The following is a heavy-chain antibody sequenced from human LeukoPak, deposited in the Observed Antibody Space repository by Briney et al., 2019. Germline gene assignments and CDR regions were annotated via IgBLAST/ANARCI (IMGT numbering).Heavy chain of an antibody. D-gene: IGHD1-1*01. J-gene: IGHJ4*02. Sequence: GGSLRRSCAASGFRFSVYWMTWVRQAPGKGLEWVANIKEDGDEKYYVDSVRGRFTISRDNAQNSLFLEMNSLRADDTAVYYCAGYGKSKLDYWGQGTLVTVSS. CDR3: AGYGKSKLDY. V-gene: IGHV3-7*05. CDR1: GFRFSVYW. CDR2: IKEDGDEK.